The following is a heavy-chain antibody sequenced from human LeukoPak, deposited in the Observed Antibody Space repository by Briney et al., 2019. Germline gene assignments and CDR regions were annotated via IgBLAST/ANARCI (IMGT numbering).Heavy chain of an antibody. V-gene: IGHV4-4*07. CDR2: IYTSGST. Sequence: SETLSLTCTVSGGSISTYYWSRIRQPAGRGLEWIGRIYTSGSTNYNPSLKSRVTMSVDTSKNQFSLKLSSVTAADTAVYYCAREEEQMARGLDPWGQGALVTVSS. CDR3: AREEEQMARGLDP. J-gene: IGHJ5*02. D-gene: IGHD5-24*01. CDR1: GGSISTYY.